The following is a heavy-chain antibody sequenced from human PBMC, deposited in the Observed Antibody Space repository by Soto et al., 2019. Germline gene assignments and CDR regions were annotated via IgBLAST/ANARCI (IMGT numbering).Heavy chain of an antibody. CDR2: IIPVVGLV. CDR1: GGTPRNSA. J-gene: IGHJ6*02. CDR3: AGGRIVVVGSRASDGRDV. D-gene: IGHD3-16*01. V-gene: IGHV1-69*01. Sequence: QVHGLLQSGAEVKKPGSSVKVYFKASGGTPRNSALSWLRQAPGQGLELMGGIIPVVGLVKYAQNFQGRVTITADESTNTANMELSSLRPEDTAVYYCAGGRIVVVGSRASDGRDVWGQGIKVTVSS.